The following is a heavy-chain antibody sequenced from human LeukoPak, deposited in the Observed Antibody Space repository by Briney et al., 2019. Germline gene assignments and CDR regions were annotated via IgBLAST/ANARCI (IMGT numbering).Heavy chain of an antibody. CDR1: GYTFTGFY. D-gene: IGHD3-10*01. Sequence: ASVKVSCKASGYTFTGFYMHWLRQAPGQGLEWMGWINPNSGGTNYAQKFQGRVTMTRDTSISTAYMELSRLKSDDTAVYYCAREHPYYYGSGSYYNDPWGLGTLVTVSS. V-gene: IGHV1-2*02. CDR2: INPNSGGT. CDR3: AREHPYYYGSGSYYNDP. J-gene: IGHJ5*02.